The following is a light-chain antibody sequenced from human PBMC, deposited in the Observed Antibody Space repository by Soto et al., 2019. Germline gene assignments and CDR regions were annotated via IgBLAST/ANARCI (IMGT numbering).Light chain of an antibody. CDR2: SAS. Sequence: EIVLAQSPGTLSLSPGERVTLSCRASQSVSSNFLAWFQQKSGQAPRLLIYSASRRATGIPDRFTGSGSGTDFTLTINRVEPEDFAVYFCQQYAGSPRTFGQGTKVDIK. V-gene: IGKV3-20*01. CDR3: QQYAGSPRT. CDR1: QSVSSNF. J-gene: IGKJ1*01.